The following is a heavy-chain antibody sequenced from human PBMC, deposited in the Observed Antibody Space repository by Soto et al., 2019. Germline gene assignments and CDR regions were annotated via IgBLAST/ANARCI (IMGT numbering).Heavy chain of an antibody. V-gene: IGHV5-51*01. CDR2: IFPSDSDT. Sequence: PGDSLKISCRTSRYRFTSYWNAWVRQMPGKGLEWMGIIFPSDSDTRYSPSFQGQVTISADRSTSTVFLQWASLKASDTAVYFCARKDKSGYFNWFDPWGQGTLVTVSS. J-gene: IGHJ5*02. CDR1: RYRFTSYW. D-gene: IGHD3-22*01. CDR3: ARKDKSGYFNWFDP.